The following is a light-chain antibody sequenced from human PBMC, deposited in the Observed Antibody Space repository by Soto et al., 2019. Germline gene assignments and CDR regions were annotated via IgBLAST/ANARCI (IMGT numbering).Light chain of an antibody. CDR3: QQGSNWPPGLT. V-gene: IGKV3-11*01. Sequence: EIVLTQSPATLSLSPGERATLSCSASQSVSSYLAWYQQKPGQAPRLLIYDASNRATGIPARFSCSGSGTDVTLTISGLEPEDFAVYYCQQGSNWPPGLTFGGGTKVEVK. CDR2: DAS. J-gene: IGKJ4*01. CDR1: QSVSSY.